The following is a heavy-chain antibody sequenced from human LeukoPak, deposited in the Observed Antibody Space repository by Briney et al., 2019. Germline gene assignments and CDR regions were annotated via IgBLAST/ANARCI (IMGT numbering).Heavy chain of an antibody. CDR2: INPNSGGT. D-gene: IGHD1-26*01. V-gene: IGHV1-2*02. J-gene: IGHJ3*02. CDR3: ARDSGSYFHDAFDI. CDR1: RHTFTVWH. Sequence: ASVKVSCKASRHTFTVWHIHWVRQAPGQGLEYMGWINPNSGGTNYAQKFQGRVTMTGDTSISTAYMELSRLKSDDTAVYYCARDSGSYFHDAFDIWGQGTMVTVSS.